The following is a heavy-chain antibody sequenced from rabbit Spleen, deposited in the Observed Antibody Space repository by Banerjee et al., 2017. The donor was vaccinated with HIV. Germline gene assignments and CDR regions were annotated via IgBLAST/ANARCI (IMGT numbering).Heavy chain of an antibody. V-gene: IGHV1S40*01. J-gene: IGHJ6*01. D-gene: IGHD8-1*01. CDR1: GFSFSNSDY. Sequence: QSLEESGGDLVKPGASLTLTCTPSGFSFSNSDYICWVRQAPGKGLEWISYIAGSSSGFTYSATWAKGRFIISKTSSTTVTLQMTSLTAADTATYFCARDTGSSFSSYGMDLWGPGTLVTVS. CDR2: IAGSSSGFT. CDR3: ARDTGSSFSSYGMDL.